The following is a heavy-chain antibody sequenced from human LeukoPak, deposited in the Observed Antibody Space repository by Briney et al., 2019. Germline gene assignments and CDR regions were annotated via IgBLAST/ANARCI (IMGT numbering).Heavy chain of an antibody. V-gene: IGHV3-23*01. J-gene: IGHJ4*02. CDR1: GFTFSSYA. CDR2: ISGSGGST. D-gene: IGHD5-18*01. CDR3: ANHHIAGGYYYGYFDY. Sequence: GGSLRLSCAASGFTFSSYAMSWVRQAPGKGLEWVSAISGSGGSTYYADSVKGRFTISRDNSKNTLYLQMSSLRDKDTAVYYCANHHIAGGYYYGYFDYWGQGTLVTVSS.